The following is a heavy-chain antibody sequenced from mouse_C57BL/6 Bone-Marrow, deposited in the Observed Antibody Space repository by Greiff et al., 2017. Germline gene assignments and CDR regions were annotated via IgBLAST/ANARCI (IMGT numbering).Heavy chain of an antibody. CDR1: GFSLSTFGMG. J-gene: IGHJ3*01. CDR2: IWWDDDK. D-gene: IGHD1-1*01. V-gene: IGHV8-8*01. CDR3: ARSYYYGSSGFAY. Sequence: QVTLKESGPGILQPSQTLSLTCSFSGFSLSTFGMGVGWIRQPSGKGLEWLAHIWWDDDKYYNPALKSRLTISKDTSKNQVFLKIVNVDTADTATYYCARSYYYGSSGFAYWGQGTLVTVSA.